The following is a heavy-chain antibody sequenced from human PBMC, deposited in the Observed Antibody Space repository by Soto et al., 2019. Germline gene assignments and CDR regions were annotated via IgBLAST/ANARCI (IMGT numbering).Heavy chain of an antibody. CDR3: ARDRVDTAMDYYYYGMDV. CDR2: IYSGGST. V-gene: IGHV3-53*01. J-gene: IGHJ6*02. CDR1: GFTVSSNY. D-gene: IGHD5-18*01. Sequence: EVQLVESGGGLIQPGGSLRLSCAASGFTVSSNYMSWVRQAPGKGLEWVSVIYSGGSTYYADSVKGRFTISRDNSKNTLYLQMNSLRAEDTAVYYCARDRVDTAMDYYYYGMDVWGQGTTVTVSS.